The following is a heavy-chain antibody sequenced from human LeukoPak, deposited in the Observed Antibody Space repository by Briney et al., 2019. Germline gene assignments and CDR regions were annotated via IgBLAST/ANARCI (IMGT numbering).Heavy chain of an antibody. CDR2: IWYDGSKK. Sequence: GGALRLSSAASGFTFSSYGMRWVPQAPGKGLEWVAHIWYDGSKKYYADSMKGRFTISTDNSKNTLYLQMNGLRAEDTAVYCCGRDRSTMVRGVIMAFGDWGQGTLVTVSS. V-gene: IGHV3-33*01. D-gene: IGHD3-10*01. CDR1: GFTFSSYG. J-gene: IGHJ4*02. CDR3: GRDRSTMVRGVIMAFGD.